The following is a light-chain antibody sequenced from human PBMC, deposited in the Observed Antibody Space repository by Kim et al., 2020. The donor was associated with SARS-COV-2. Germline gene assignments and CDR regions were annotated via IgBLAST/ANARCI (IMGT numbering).Light chain of an antibody. CDR2: AAS. CDR3: QQYNYWPLT. J-gene: IGKJ4*01. V-gene: IGKV3-15*01. Sequence: EIVMTQSPATLSLSPGESATLSCRASQGVSSKVAWYQQKPGQAPRLVIYAASTRTTGIPASFSGSGSGTEFTLTNSSLQSEDFAVYYCQQYNYWPLTFGGGTKVDIK. CDR1: QGVSSK.